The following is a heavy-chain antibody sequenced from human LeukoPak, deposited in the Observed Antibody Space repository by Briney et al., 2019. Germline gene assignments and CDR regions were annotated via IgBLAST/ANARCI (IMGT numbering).Heavy chain of an antibody. Sequence: SETLSLTCTVSGYSISSGYYWGWIRQPPGKGLEWIGSIYHSGSTYYNPSLKSRVTISVDTSKNQFSLKLSSVTAADTAVYYCARHLAAAAPDYWGQGTLVTVSS. CDR3: ARHLAAAAPDY. CDR2: IYHSGST. V-gene: IGHV4-38-2*02. CDR1: GYSISSGYY. J-gene: IGHJ4*02. D-gene: IGHD6-13*01.